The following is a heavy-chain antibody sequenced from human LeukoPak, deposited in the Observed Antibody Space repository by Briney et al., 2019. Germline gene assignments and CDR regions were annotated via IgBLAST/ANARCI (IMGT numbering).Heavy chain of an antibody. CDR3: ATNGWYLLPGVY. CDR2: IYYSGST. V-gene: IGHV4-39*01. Sequence: SQTLSLTCTVSGDSISSTNYYWGWIRQPPGKGLEWIGSIYYSGSTYYNPSLESRVTISVDTSKNQFSLKLSSVTAADTAVYYCATNGWYLLPGVYWGQGTLVTVSS. D-gene: IGHD6-19*01. CDR1: GDSISSTNYY. J-gene: IGHJ4*02.